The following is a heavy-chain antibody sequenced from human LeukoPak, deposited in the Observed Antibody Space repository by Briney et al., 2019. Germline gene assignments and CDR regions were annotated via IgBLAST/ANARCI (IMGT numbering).Heavy chain of an antibody. CDR2: IYHSGRT. D-gene: IGHD2/OR15-2a*01. V-gene: IGHV4-38-2*01. CDR3: ARTHSTNWFDP. Sequence: SETLSLTCAVSGYSISSGYYWGWIRQPPGKGLEWIGSIYHSGRTYYNPSLKSRVTISVDTSKNQFSLKLSSVPAADTAVYYCARTHSTNWFDPWGQGTLVTVSS. J-gene: IGHJ5*02. CDR1: GYSISSGYY.